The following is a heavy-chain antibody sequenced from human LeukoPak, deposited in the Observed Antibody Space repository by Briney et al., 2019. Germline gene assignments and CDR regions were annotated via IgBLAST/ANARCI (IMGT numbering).Heavy chain of an antibody. D-gene: IGHD3-10*01. Sequence: GGSLRLSCAASGFTFSSHAMSWVRQAPGKGLEWVSAISGSGGSTYYADSVKGRFTISRDNSKNTLYLQMNSLRAEDTAVYYCARAELWNYYYMDVWGKGTTVTVSS. V-gene: IGHV3-23*01. CDR2: ISGSGGST. CDR3: ARAELWNYYYMDV. J-gene: IGHJ6*03. CDR1: GFTFSSHA.